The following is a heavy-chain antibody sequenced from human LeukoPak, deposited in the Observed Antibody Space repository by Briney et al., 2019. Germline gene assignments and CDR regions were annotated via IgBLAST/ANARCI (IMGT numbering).Heavy chain of an antibody. J-gene: IGHJ6*02. CDR2: ISGSGGST. V-gene: IGHV3-23*01. CDR1: GFTFXSYA. CDR3: AKECSRRFPYYYYGMDV. D-gene: IGHD2-2*01. Sequence: SLRLSCAAXGFTFXSYAMSWVRQAPGKGLEWVSAISGSGGSTYYADSVKGRFTISRDNSKNTLYLQMNSLRAEDTAVYYCAKECSRRFPYYYYGMDVWGQGTTVTVSS.